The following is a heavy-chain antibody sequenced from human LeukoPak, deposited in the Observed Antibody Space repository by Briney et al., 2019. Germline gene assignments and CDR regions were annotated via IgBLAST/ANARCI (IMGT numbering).Heavy chain of an antibody. CDR3: AKEAQVLKGYFQH. V-gene: IGHV3-30*02. D-gene: IGHD2-8*01. CDR1: GFTFDDYG. CDR2: IRYDGSNK. Sequence: AGGSLRLSCAASGFTFDDYGMSWVRQAPGKGLEWVAFIRYDGSNKCYADSVKGRFTISRDNSKNTLYLQMNSLRAEDTAVYYCAKEAQVLKGYFQHWGQGTLVTVSS. J-gene: IGHJ1*01.